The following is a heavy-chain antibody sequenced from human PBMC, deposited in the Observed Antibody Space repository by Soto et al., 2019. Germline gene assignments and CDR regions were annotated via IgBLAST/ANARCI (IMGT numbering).Heavy chain of an antibody. D-gene: IGHD1-20*01. CDR3: ARDRAGLTGPFDY. CDR1: GFTFSSYA. V-gene: IGHV3-30-3*01. CDR2: ISYDGSNK. Sequence: QVQLVESGGGVVQPGRSLRLSCAASGFTFSSYAMHWVRQAPGKGLEWVAVISYDGSNKYYADSVKGRFTISRDNSKNTLYLQMNSLRAEDTAVYYCARDRAGLTGPFDYWGQGTLVTVSS. J-gene: IGHJ4*02.